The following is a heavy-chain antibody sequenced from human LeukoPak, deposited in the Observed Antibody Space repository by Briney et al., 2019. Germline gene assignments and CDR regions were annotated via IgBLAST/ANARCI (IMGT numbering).Heavy chain of an antibody. CDR2: IYYSGST. D-gene: IGHD3-3*01. V-gene: IGHV4-39*01. CDR3: ARPAPDFWSPPPAYYFDY. J-gene: IGHJ4*02. Sequence: SETLSLTCTVSGGSISSSSYYWGWIRQPPGKGLEWIGSIYYSGSTYNNPSLKSRVTISVDTSKNQFSLKPSSVTAADTAVYYCARPAPDFWSPPPAYYFDYWGQGTLVTVSS. CDR1: GGSISSSSYY.